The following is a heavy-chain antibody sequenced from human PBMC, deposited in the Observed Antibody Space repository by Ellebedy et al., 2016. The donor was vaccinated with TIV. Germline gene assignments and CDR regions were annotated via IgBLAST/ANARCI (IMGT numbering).Heavy chain of an antibody. D-gene: IGHD5-18*01. Sequence: ASVKVSCXASGYTFTGYYMHWVRQAPGQGLEWMGWINPNSGGTNYAQKFQGRVTMTRDTSISTAYMELSRLRSDDTAVYYCARDPGYSYGIDYWGQGTLVTVSS. J-gene: IGHJ4*02. CDR1: GYTFTGYY. CDR2: INPNSGGT. V-gene: IGHV1-2*02. CDR3: ARDPGYSYGIDY.